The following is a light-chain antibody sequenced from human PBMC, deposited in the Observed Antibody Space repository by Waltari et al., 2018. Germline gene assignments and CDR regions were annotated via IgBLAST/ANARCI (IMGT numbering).Light chain of an antibody. CDR2: DAS. J-gene: IGKJ2*01. CDR3: QQYDNLPYT. Sequence: DIQMTQSPSSLSASVGDRVTITYQASEDIRNHLNWFQQRPGKAPELLIYDASVLETGVSSRFSGSASGTDFTFSISSLQPEDIATYFCQQYDNLPYTFGQGTKLEIK. V-gene: IGKV1-33*01. CDR1: EDIRNH.